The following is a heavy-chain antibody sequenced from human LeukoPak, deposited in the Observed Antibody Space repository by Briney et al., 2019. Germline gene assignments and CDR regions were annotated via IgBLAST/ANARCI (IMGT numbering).Heavy chain of an antibody. J-gene: IGHJ4*02. Sequence: ASVKVSCKASGYTFTSYYMHWVRQAPGQGLEWMGIINPSGGSTSYAQKFQGRVTMTRDTSTSTVYMELSSLRSEGTAVYYCARGGVPAAIVPYFDYWGQGTLVTVSS. CDR2: INPSGGST. CDR1: GYTFTSYY. CDR3: ARGGVPAAIVPYFDY. V-gene: IGHV1-46*03. D-gene: IGHD2-2*01.